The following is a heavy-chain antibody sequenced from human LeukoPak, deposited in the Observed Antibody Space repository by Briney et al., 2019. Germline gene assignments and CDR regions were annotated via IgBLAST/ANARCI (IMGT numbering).Heavy chain of an antibody. Sequence: AGSLRLSCAASGFTFSSYWMSWLRQAQGQGLEWVTNIKKDGSEKYYVDSVKGRFTISRDNAKNSLYLQMNSLRAEDTAVYYCARDGSETYYDFWSGYPPAGYYDYWGQGTLVTVSS. J-gene: IGHJ4*02. V-gene: IGHV3-7*05. CDR2: IKKDGSEK. CDR1: GFTFSSYW. CDR3: ARDGSETYYDFWSGYPPAGYYDY. D-gene: IGHD3-3*01.